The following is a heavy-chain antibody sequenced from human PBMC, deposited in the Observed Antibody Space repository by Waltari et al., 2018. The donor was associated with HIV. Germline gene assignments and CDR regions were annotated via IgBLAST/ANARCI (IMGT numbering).Heavy chain of an antibody. D-gene: IGHD3-3*01. CDR3: ARDCCDFWSGYSRHYYYGMDV. CDR2: IYYSGST. CDR1: RGSISSGDYY. J-gene: IGHJ6*02. V-gene: IGHV4-30-4*01. Sequence: QVQLQESGPGLVKPSQTLSLTCTSSRGSISSGDYYWSWLRQPPGKGLEWIGYIYYSGSTYYNQSLKSRVTISVDTSKNQFSLKLSSVTAADTAVYYCARDCCDFWSGYSRHYYYGMDVWGQGTTVTVSS.